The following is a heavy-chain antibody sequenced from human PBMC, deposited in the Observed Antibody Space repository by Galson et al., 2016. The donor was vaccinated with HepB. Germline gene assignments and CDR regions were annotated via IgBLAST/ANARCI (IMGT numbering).Heavy chain of an antibody. CDR3: ANSLMISTSQGRGST. Sequence: SLRLSCAASGFTFSSYSMNWVRQAPGKGLEWVSSISSTITYIYYADSVKGRFTISRDNAKNSVYLQMNSLRAEDTAVYYCANSLMISTSQGRGSTWGQGTLVTVSS. D-gene: IGHD3/OR15-3a*01. V-gene: IGHV3-21*01. CDR2: ISSTITYI. CDR1: GFTFSSYS. J-gene: IGHJ4*02.